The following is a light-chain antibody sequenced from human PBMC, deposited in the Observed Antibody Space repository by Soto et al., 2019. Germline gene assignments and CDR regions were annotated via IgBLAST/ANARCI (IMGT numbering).Light chain of an antibody. CDR1: QSVSTRY. V-gene: IGKV3-20*01. CDR2: GAS. Sequence: ESVLTQSPGTLSLSPGERATLSCRASQSVSTRYVAWYQQKPGQAPRLLIYGASIRGTGIPDRFSGSGSGTDVTLTISRLEPEDFAVYYCHQFGSSPPAFTFGQGTKLEI. CDR3: HQFGSSPPAFT. J-gene: IGKJ2*01.